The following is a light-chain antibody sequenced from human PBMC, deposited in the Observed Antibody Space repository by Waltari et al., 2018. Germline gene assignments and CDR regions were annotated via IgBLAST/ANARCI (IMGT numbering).Light chain of an antibody. CDR2: DVS. CDR3: NSYTTGSSLTVI. V-gene: IGLV2-14*03. CDR1: SRDVGGYNY. J-gene: IGLJ2*01. Sequence: QSALTQPAAVSGSPGQSFTISCTGTSRDVGGYNYVSWYQQHPGKAPKLMIYDVSNRPSGVSNRFSGSKSGNTASLTISGLQAEDEADYYCNSYTTGSSLTVIFGGGTKLTVL.